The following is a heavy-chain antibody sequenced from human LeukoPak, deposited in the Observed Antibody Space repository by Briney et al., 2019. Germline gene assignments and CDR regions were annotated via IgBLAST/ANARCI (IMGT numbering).Heavy chain of an antibody. Sequence: SETLSLTCTVSGGSISSYYWSWIRQPPGKGLEWIGYIYYSGSTNYNPSLRSRVTISVDTSKNQFSLKLSSVTAADTAVYYCARVFEGRGGARYYYYYMDVWGKGTTVTVSS. CDR2: IYYSGST. V-gene: IGHV4-59*01. CDR1: GGSISSYY. J-gene: IGHJ6*03. D-gene: IGHD1-26*01. CDR3: ARVFEGRGGARYYYYYMDV.